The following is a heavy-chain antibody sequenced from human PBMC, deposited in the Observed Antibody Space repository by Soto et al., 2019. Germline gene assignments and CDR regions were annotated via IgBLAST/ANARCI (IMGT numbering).Heavy chain of an antibody. V-gene: IGHV1-3*01. J-gene: IGHJ6*03. CDR2: INAGNGNT. CDR3: AGHQHCNDYYYMDV. D-gene: IGHD2-21*02. Sequence: ASVKVSCKASGYTFTSYAMHWVRQAPGQRLEWMGWINAGNGNTKYSQKFQGRVTITRDTSASTAYMELSSLRSEDTAVYYCAGHQHCNDYYYMDVWGKGTTVTVSS. CDR1: GYTFTSYA.